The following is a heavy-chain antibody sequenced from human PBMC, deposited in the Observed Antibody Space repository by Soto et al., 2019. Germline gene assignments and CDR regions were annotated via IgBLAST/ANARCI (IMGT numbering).Heavy chain of an antibody. D-gene: IGHD3-22*01. CDR2: ISGSGGST. CDR3: AKDRYYYDSSGYYDY. CDR1: GFTFSSYA. J-gene: IGHJ4*02. V-gene: IGHV3-23*01. Sequence: GGSLRLSCAVSGFTFSSYAMSWVRQAPRKGLEWVSAISGSGGSTYYADSVKGRFTISRDNSKNTLYLQMNSLRAEDTAVYYCAKDRYYYDSSGYYDYWGQGTLVTVSS.